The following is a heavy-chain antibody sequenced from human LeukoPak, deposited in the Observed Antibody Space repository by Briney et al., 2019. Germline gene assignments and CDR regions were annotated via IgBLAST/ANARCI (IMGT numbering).Heavy chain of an antibody. V-gene: IGHV4-61*02. CDR2: IYASANT. J-gene: IGHJ4*02. CDR1: GTSISSSSYY. CDR3: AREGGSGSGRTLDY. Sequence: SETLSLTCTFSGTSISSSSYYGSWIRQPAGKGLEWIGPIYASANTTYNPSLNTRVTMSVDTSKTQFSLKLSSVTAAETAMYSCAREGGSGSGRTLDYWGQGTLVTVSS. D-gene: IGHD3-10*01.